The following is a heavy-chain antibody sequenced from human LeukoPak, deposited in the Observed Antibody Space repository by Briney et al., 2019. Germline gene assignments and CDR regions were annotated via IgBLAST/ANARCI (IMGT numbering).Heavy chain of an antibody. Sequence: ASVKVSCKASGYTFINNWMHWVRQAPGQGLEWMGWISAYNGNTNYAQKLQGRVTMTTDTSTSTAYMELRSLRSDDTAVYYCARAGCGGDCYQYYFDYWGQGTLVTVSS. CDR1: GYTFINNW. D-gene: IGHD2-21*02. CDR3: ARAGCGGDCYQYYFDY. V-gene: IGHV1-18*01. J-gene: IGHJ4*02. CDR2: ISAYNGNT.